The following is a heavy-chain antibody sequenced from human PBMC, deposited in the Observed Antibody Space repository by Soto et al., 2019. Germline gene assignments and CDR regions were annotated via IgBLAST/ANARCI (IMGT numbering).Heavy chain of an antibody. V-gene: IGHV3-30*03. CDR3: ARSNSYGYYFDY. Sequence: PGGSLRLSCAASGFTFSPYGIHWVRQAPGKGLEWVSLISYDESKKFYAESVKGRFTISRDNSKNTVYLQMNSLRAEDTAVYYCARSNSYGYYFDYWGQGTLVTVSS. CDR2: ISYDESKK. D-gene: IGHD5-18*01. CDR1: GFTFSPYG. J-gene: IGHJ4*02.